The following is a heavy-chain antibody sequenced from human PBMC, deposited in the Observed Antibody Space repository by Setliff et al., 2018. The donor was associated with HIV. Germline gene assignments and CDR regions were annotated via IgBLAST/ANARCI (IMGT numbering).Heavy chain of an antibody. D-gene: IGHD6-19*01. CDR1: GYTFTSSD. V-gene: IGHV1-8*02. Sequence: ASVKVSCKASGYTFTSSDINWVRQAPGQGLEGMGWMNPNSGNTGYAQKFQGRVTLTRHTSISTAYMELNSLRSEDTAVYYCARGAWYTSGWYSSRYMDVWGKGTTVTVSS. CDR3: ARGAWYTSGWYSSRYMDV. J-gene: IGHJ6*03. CDR2: MNPNSGNT.